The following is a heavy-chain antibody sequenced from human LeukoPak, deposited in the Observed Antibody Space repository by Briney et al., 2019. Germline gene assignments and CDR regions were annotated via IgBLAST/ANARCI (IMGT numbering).Heavy chain of an antibody. Sequence: SETLSLTCTVSGGSISTYYWTWIRQPPGKGLEWIGYIHYSGSTNSIPSLKSRVTISVDTSKNQFPLKLSSVTAADTAVYYCARDLLFSVGYFDLNSIIDYWGQGTLVTVSS. CDR3: ARDLLFSVGYFDLNSIIDY. J-gene: IGHJ4*02. V-gene: IGHV4-59*01. CDR1: GGSISTYY. D-gene: IGHD3-9*01. CDR2: IHYSGST.